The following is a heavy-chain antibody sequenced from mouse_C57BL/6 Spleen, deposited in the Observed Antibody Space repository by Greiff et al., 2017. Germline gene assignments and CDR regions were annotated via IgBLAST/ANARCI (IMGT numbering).Heavy chain of an antibody. D-gene: IGHD2-5*01. CDR3: ARGSYYSNTHYYAMDY. CDR1: GYTFTSYW. V-gene: IGHV1-55*01. Sequence: VQLQQPGAELVKPGASVKMSCKASGYTFTSYWITWVKQRPGQGLEWIGDIYPGSGSTNYNEKCKSKATLTVDTSSSTAYMQLSSLTSEDSAVYYWARGSYYSNTHYYAMDYWGQGTSVTVSS. CDR2: IYPGSGST. J-gene: IGHJ4*01.